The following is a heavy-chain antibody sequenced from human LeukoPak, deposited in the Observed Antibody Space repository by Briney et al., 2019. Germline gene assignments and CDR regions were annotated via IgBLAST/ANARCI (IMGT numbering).Heavy chain of an antibody. V-gene: IGHV3-23*01. Sequence: GGSLTLSWAAYTFTFSSFAMAWDRQAPGQGLEWVSGITSGGGTYYADSVRGRFTTSRDNSKNTLYVQMSSLTAEDTAVYYCAKSGDPGSYYITTWWGQASLVTVSS. CDR1: TFTFSSFA. CDR3: AKSGDPGSYYITTW. CDR2: ITSGGGT. J-gene: IGHJ4*02. D-gene: IGHD3-10*01.